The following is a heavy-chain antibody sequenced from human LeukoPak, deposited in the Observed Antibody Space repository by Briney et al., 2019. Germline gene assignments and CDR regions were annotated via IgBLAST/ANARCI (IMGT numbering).Heavy chain of an antibody. J-gene: IGHJ4*02. CDR1: GYTFTGYY. Sequence: GASVKVSCKASGYTFTGYYMHWVRQAPGQGLEWMGWINPNSGGTNYAQKFQGRVTMTRDTSISTAYMELSRLRSDDTAVYYCARDPSVTLNTSYFDYWGQGTLVTVSS. D-gene: IGHD2-2*01. CDR2: INPNSGGT. CDR3: ARDPSVTLNTSYFDY. V-gene: IGHV1-2*02.